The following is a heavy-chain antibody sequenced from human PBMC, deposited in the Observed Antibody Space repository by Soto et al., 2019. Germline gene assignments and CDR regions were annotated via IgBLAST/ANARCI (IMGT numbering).Heavy chain of an antibody. CDR3: VVGLEDVVGGQLDY. V-gene: IGHV4-31*03. Sequence: QMQLRESGPGLVKPSQTLSLTCTVSGGSIRSGGHYWTWIRQLPGQGLEWIGYIYYSGRTYYSPSLQSRLTIAVDTSQNQFSLRLTSVTPADTAVYYCVVGLEDVVGGQLDYWGQGALVTVSS. D-gene: IGHD2-15*01. CDR1: GGSIRSGGHY. CDR2: IYYSGRT. J-gene: IGHJ4*02.